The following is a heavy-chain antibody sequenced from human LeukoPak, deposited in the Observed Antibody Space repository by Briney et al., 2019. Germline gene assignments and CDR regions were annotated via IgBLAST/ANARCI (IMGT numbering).Heavy chain of an antibody. CDR2: ISGSGDST. CDR1: GFTFSSYA. D-gene: IGHD3-22*01. Sequence: GGSLRLSCAASGFTFSSYAMSWVRQAPGKGLEWVSAISGSGDSTYYADSVKGRFTISRDNSKNTLYLQMNSLRAEDTAVYYCAKGVNYYDSSGYYLGEAYYFDCWGQGTLVTVSS. J-gene: IGHJ4*02. V-gene: IGHV3-23*01. CDR3: AKGVNYYDSSGYYLGEAYYFDC.